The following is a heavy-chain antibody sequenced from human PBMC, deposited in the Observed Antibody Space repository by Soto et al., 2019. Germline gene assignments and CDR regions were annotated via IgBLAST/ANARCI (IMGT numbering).Heavy chain of an antibody. CDR2: IYYSGTT. CDR3: ARGSAGGYSYSNLDY. V-gene: IGHV4-61*01. D-gene: IGHD2-21*02. Sequence: PSETLSLTCTVSGGSVSSGSYYWSWIRQPPGKGLEWIGYIYYSGTTKYNPSLKSRVTISVDTSKNQFSLKLSSVTAADTAVYYCARGSAGGYSYSNLDYWGQGTLVTVSS. J-gene: IGHJ4*02. CDR1: GGSVSSGSYY.